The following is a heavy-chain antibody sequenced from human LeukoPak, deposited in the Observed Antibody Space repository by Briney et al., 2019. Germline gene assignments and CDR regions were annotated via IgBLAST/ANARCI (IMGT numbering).Heavy chain of an antibody. V-gene: IGHV3-23*01. J-gene: IGHJ4*02. D-gene: IGHD2-21*02. CDR3: AKDACGGDCGYFDS. Sequence: GGSLRLSCAASGFTFSTFAMIWVRQPPGKGLEWVSSIFPSGGEIHYADSVRGRFTISRDNSKSTLSLQMNSLRPEDTAVYHCAKDACGGDCGYFDSWGQGTLITVSS. CDR1: GFTFSTFA. CDR2: IFPSGGEI.